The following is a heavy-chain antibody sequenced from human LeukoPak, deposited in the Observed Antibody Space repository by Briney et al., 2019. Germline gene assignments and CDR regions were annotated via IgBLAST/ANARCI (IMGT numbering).Heavy chain of an antibody. J-gene: IGHJ4*02. CDR3: ARDPYDGNYYFDY. D-gene: IGHD3-3*01. CDR1: GYTLTELS. V-gene: IGHV1-24*01. Sequence: ASVKVSCRVSGYTLTELSMHWVRQAPGKGLEWMGGFDPEDGETIYAQKFQGRVTMTEDTSTDTAYMELTSLISDDTAIYYCARDPYDGNYYFDYWGQGTLVTVSS. CDR2: FDPEDGET.